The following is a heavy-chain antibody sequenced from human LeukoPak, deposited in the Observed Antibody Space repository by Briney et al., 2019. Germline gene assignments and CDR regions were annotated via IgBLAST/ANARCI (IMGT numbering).Heavy chain of an antibody. CDR1: GFTFSSYE. D-gene: IGHD3-22*01. Sequence: GGSLRLSCAASGFTFSSYEMNWVRQAPGKGLEWVSYISSSGSTIYYADSVKGRFTISRDNAKNSLYLQMNSLRAEDTAVYYCARASRYYYDSSVGDYWGQGTLVTVSS. V-gene: IGHV3-48*03. CDR3: ARASRYYYDSSVGDY. CDR2: ISSSGSTI. J-gene: IGHJ4*02.